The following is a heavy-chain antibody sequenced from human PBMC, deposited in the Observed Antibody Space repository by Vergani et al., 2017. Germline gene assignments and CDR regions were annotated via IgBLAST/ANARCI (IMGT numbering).Heavy chain of an antibody. D-gene: IGHD6-6*01. CDR3: ARIAARPQGYYYYYMDV. J-gene: IGHJ6*03. CDR2: ISSSSSYI. CDR1: GFTFSSYS. Sequence: VQPVESGGGLVQPGGSLRLSCAASGFTFSSYSMNWVRQAPGKGLEWVSSISSSSSYIYYADSVKGRFTISRDNAKNSLYLQMNSLRAEDTAVYYCARIAARPQGYYYYYMDVWGKGTTVTVSS. V-gene: IGHV3-21*02.